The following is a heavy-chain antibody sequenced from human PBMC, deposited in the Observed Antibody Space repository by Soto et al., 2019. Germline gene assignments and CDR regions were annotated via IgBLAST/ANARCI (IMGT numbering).Heavy chain of an antibody. CDR1: GCSFTSYW. J-gene: IGHJ5*02. CDR3: ARHASYCSSTSCYLGTNWFDP. D-gene: IGHD2-2*01. V-gene: IGHV5-51*01. CDR2: IYPGDSET. Sequence: XESLKISCKGSGCSFTSYWIGWVRQMPGKGLEWMGIIYPGDSETRYSPSFQGQVTISADKSISTAYLQWSSLKASDTAMYYCARHASYCSSTSCYLGTNWFDPWGQGTLVTVSS.